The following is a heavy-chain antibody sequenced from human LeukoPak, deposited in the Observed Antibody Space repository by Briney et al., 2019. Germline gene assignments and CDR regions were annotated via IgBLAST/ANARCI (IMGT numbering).Heavy chain of an antibody. CDR1: GGSFSGYY. Sequence: PSETLSLTCAVYGGSFSGYYWSWIRQPPGKGLEWIGEINHSGSTNYNPSLKSRVTISVDTSKNQFSLKLSSVTAADTAVYYCARGPDVDIVATVSSSWYHLDYWGQGTLVTVSS. D-gene: IGHD5-12*01. V-gene: IGHV4-34*01. J-gene: IGHJ4*02. CDR2: INHSGST. CDR3: ARGPDVDIVATVSSSWYHLDY.